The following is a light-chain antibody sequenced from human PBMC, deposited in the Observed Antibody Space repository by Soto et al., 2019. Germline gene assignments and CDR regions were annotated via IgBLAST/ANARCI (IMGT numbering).Light chain of an antibody. V-gene: IGLV1-40*01. CDR1: SSNIGADFD. J-gene: IGLJ3*02. CDR3: QSRDSSLSSSWV. CDR2: RND. Sequence: QSVLTQPPSGSGATGQTVTISCTGSSSNIGADFDVHWYQHLPGTAPKLLISRNDNRPSGVPDRFSGSKSGTSASLAITGLQVEDEGDYYCQSRDSSLSSSWVFGGGTKLTLL.